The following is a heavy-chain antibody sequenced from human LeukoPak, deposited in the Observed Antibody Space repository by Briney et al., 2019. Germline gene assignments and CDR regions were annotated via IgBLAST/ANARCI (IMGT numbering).Heavy chain of an antibody. Sequence: GASVKVSCRASGYTFTGYYMHWVRQAPGQGLEWMGWINPNSGDTNYAQKFQGRVTMTRDTSISTAYMALSRLRADDTAVHYCARGDKVDYDSSGYYYQVTAEYFQHWGQGTLVTVSS. J-gene: IGHJ1*01. V-gene: IGHV1-2*02. CDR2: INPNSGDT. CDR1: GYTFTGYY. D-gene: IGHD3-22*01. CDR3: ARGDKVDYDSSGYYYQVTAEYFQH.